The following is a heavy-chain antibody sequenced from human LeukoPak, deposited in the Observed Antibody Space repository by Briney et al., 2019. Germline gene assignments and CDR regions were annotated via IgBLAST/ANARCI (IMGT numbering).Heavy chain of an antibody. D-gene: IGHD5-18*01. J-gene: IGHJ4*02. V-gene: IGHV4-4*07. CDR2: LYPGVST. CDR3: ARVRMRGYSYGPFDY. CDR1: GGPMYSHY. Sequence: SETLSLTCTVSGGPMYSHYWTWIRQTAGKGLEWIGRLYPGVSTNYNPSLRSRVTMSVDTSKNQFALKLSAVTAADTAVYYCARVRMRGYSYGPFDYWGQGTLVTVSS.